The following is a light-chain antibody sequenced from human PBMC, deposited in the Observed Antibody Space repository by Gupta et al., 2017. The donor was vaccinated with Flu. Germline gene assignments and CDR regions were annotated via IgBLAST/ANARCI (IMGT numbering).Light chain of an antibody. J-gene: IGLJ2*01. CDR2: DVS. CDR1: SSDISAYNF. CDR3: SSYSSSSPLL. V-gene: IGLV2-14*03. Sequence: QSALTQHASVSGSPGQSITISCTGTSSDISAYNFVSWYQQHPGKAPKLIIYDVSDRPSGVSNRFSASKSGNTASLTISGLQAEDEADYYCSSYSSSSPLLFGGGTKLTVL.